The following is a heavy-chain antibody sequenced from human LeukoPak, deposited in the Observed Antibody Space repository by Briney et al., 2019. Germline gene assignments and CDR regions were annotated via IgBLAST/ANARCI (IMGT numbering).Heavy chain of an antibody. J-gene: IGHJ4*02. CDR1: GFTFSSYA. CDR2: ISGSGGST. D-gene: IGHD6-19*01. Sequence: GGSLRLSCAASGFTFSSYAMSWVRQAPGKGLEWVSAISGSGGSTYHADSVKGRFTISRDNSKNTLYLQMNSLRAEDTAVYYCAKLADSSGWYVVRTFDYWGQGTLVTVSS. CDR3: AKLADSSGWYVVRTFDY. V-gene: IGHV3-23*01.